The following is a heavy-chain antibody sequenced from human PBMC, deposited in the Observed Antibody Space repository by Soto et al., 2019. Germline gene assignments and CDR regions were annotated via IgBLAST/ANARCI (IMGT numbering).Heavy chain of an antibody. D-gene: IGHD2-2*02. V-gene: IGHV5-51*01. Sequence: HGESLKISCKGSGYSFTSYWIGWVRQMPGKGLEWMGIIYPGDSDTRYSPSFQGQVTISADKSISTAYLQWSSLKASDTAMYYCARRGYCSSTSCYTRSHYYYGMDVWGQGTTVTAP. CDR3: ARRGYCSSTSCYTRSHYYYGMDV. CDR2: IYPGDSDT. CDR1: GYSFTSYW. J-gene: IGHJ6*02.